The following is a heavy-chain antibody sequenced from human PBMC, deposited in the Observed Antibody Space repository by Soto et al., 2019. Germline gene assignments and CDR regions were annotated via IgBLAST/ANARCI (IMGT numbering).Heavy chain of an antibody. D-gene: IGHD3-10*01. CDR1: GFTLSGRS. CDR2: IDNAGTDS. J-gene: IGHJ6*04. CDR3: ARGWFVPAV. V-gene: IGHV3-74*01. Sequence: EVQLVESGGGLVQPGGSLRLSCAASGFTLSGRSMHWVRQAPGKGLVWVSGIDNAGTDSTYADSVKGRFTSSRDNAQNMLYLQMNSRRGEDTAVYYCARGWFVPAVWCKGNTVTVSS.